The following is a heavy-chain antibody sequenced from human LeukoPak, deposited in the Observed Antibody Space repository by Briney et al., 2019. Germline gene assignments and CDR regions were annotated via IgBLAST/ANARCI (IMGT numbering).Heavy chain of an antibody. CDR3: ARDPPWGPWYFDL. Sequence: PSETLSLTCTVSGGSISSSSYYWGWIRQPPGKGLEWIGSIYYSGSTYYNPSLKSRVTISVDTSKNQFSLKLSSVTAADTAVYYCARDPPWGPWYFDLWGRGTLVTVSS. V-gene: IGHV4-39*07. CDR2: IYYSGST. J-gene: IGHJ2*01. CDR1: GGSISSSSYY. D-gene: IGHD7-27*01.